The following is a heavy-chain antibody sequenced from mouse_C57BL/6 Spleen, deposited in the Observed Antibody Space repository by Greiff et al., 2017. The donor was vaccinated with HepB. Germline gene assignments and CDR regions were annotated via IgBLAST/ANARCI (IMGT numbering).Heavy chain of an antibody. V-gene: IGHV1-62-2*01. Sequence: QVQLKQSGAELVKPGASVKLSCKASGYTFTEYTIHWVKQRSGQGLEWIGWFYPGSGSIKYNEKFKDKATLTADKSSSTVYMELSRLTSEDSAVYFCARHEDGRWGTAQAHFDYWGQGTTLTVSS. CDR2: FYPGSGSI. CDR3: ARHEDGRWGTAQAHFDY. D-gene: IGHD3-2*02. CDR1: GYTFTEYT. J-gene: IGHJ2*01.